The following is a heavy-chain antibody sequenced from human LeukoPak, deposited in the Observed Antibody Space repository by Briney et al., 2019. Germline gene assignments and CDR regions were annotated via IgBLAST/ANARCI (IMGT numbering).Heavy chain of an antibody. J-gene: IGHJ4*02. V-gene: IGHV4-30-4*08. Sequence: PSETLSLTCTVSGGSITSGDSYWSWIRQPPGKGLEWIGDISYSGSTYYKPSLKGRVTISVDMSKNQFSLKLSSVTAADTAVYYCARLSEYYYDSSGTLAVFDYWGQGTLVTVSS. CDR3: ARLSEYYYDSSGTLAVFDY. CDR2: ISYSGST. D-gene: IGHD3-22*01. CDR1: GGSITSGDSY.